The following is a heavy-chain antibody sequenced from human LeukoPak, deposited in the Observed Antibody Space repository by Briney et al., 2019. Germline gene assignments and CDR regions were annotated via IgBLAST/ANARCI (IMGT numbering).Heavy chain of an antibody. CDR2: VSAGGGST. Sequence: QAGGSLRLSCAASGFTFSSYAMNWVRQAPGKGLEWVSAVSAGGGSTYYADSVRGRFTISRDNSKNTLCLQMNSLRAEDTALYYCAKNLAAADSPVVYWGQGTLVTVSS. V-gene: IGHV3-23*01. CDR3: AKNLAAADSPVVY. CDR1: GFTFSSYA. J-gene: IGHJ4*02. D-gene: IGHD6-13*01.